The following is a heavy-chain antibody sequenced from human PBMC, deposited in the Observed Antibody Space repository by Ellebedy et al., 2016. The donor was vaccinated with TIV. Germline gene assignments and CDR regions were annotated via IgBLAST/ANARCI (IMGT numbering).Heavy chain of an antibody. CDR2: ISYDGSNK. CDR1: GFTFSSYA. D-gene: IGHD6-19*01. J-gene: IGHJ4*02. V-gene: IGHV3-30-3*01. Sequence: PGGSLRLSCAASGFTFSSYAMHWVRQAPGKGLEWVAVISYDGSNKYYADSVKGRFTISRDNSKNTLYLQMNSLRAEDTAVYYCARDKTGSGWYGFEDDYWGQGTLVTVSS. CDR3: ARDKTGSGWYGFEDDY.